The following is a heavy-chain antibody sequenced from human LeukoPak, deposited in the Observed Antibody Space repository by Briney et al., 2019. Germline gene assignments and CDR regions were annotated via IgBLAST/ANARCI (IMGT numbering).Heavy chain of an antibody. CDR2: IYHSGST. D-gene: IGHD3-22*01. CDR1: GGTISSSNW. J-gene: IGHJ1*01. Sequence: SETLSLTCAVSGGTISSSNWWSWVRQPPGKGLEWIGEIYHSGSTNYNPSLKSRVTISVDKSKNQFSLKLSSVTAADTAVSYCAREPYYYDSSGYYAGDEYFQHWGQGTLVTVPS. CDR3: AREPYYYDSSGYYAGDEYFQH. V-gene: IGHV4-4*02.